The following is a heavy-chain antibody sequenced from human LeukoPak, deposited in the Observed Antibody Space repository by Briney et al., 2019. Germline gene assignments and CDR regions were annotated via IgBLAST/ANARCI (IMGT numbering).Heavy chain of an antibody. CDR1: GGSISSYY. Sequence: SETLSLTCTVSGGSISSYYWSWIRQPPGKGLEWIGYIYYSGSTNYNPSLKSRVTISVDTSKNQFSLKLSSVTAADTAVYYCALYSSSWYKRYFQHWGQGTLVTVSS. V-gene: IGHV4-59*12. D-gene: IGHD6-13*01. CDR3: ALYSSSWYKRYFQH. J-gene: IGHJ1*01. CDR2: IYYSGST.